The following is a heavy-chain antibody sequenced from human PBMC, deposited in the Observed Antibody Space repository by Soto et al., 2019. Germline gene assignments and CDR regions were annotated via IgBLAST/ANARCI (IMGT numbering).Heavy chain of an antibody. D-gene: IGHD1-26*01. J-gene: IGHJ4*02. CDR2: IRVYNGKT. Sequence: VQLVQSGGEVKKPGASVKVSCKASGYSFTSYGICWVRQAPGRGLEWMGWIRVYNGKTNYAKKLQGRLTMTTDTSTSTAYMEPRKLGSDYAAVYYCERVWYSGGLTAFDHWGQGTVVTVSS. CDR1: GYSFTSYG. V-gene: IGHV1-18*01. CDR3: ERVWYSGGLTAFDH.